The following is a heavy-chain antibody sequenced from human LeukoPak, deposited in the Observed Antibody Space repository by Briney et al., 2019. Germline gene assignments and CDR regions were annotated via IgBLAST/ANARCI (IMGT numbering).Heavy chain of an antibody. D-gene: IGHD3-10*01. CDR3: AREANRAYYYGSGSYRYYMDV. J-gene: IGHJ6*03. Sequence: SVNVSCQASLGTFSSYAISWVRQAPGQGLEWMGVIFPILCTSNYAQKLQGRVTITADESTSTAYMELSSLRSEDTAVYYCAREANRAYYYGSGSYRYYMDVWGKGNTVTISS. CDR2: IFPILCTS. V-gene: IGHV1-69*13. CDR1: LGTFSSYA.